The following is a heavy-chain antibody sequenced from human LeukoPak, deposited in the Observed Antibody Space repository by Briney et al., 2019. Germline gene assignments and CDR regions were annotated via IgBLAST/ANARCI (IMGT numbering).Heavy chain of an antibody. V-gene: IGHV1-46*01. CDR1: GYTSTSYY. J-gene: IGHJ4*02. CDR2: INPSGGST. CDR3: AREIRPYYYGSGTLQGGSDY. Sequence: ASVKVSCKASGYTSTSYYMHWVRQAPGQGLEWMGIINPSGGSTSYAQKFQGRVTMTRDTSTSTVYMELSSLRSEDTAVYYCAREIRPYYYGSGTLQGGSDYWGQGTLVTVSS. D-gene: IGHD3-10*01.